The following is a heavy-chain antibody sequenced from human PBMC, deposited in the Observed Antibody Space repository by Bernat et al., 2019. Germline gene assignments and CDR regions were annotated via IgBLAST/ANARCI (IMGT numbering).Heavy chain of an antibody. J-gene: IGHJ4*02. D-gene: IGHD1-26*01. V-gene: IGHV3-33*01. CDR2: IWYDGSNK. Sequence: QVQLVESGGGVVQPGRSLRLSCAASGFTFSSYGMHWVRQAPGKGLEWVAVIWYDGSNKYYADSVKGRFTISRDNSKNTLYLQMNSLRAEDTAVYYCAREEVGKYTGYWGQGTLVTVSS. CDR3: AREEVGKYTGY. CDR1: GFTFSSYG.